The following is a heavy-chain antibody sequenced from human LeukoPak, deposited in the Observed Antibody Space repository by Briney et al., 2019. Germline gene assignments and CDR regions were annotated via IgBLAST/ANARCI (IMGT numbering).Heavy chain of an antibody. D-gene: IGHD2-21*02. V-gene: IGHV3-48*03. J-gene: IGHJ4*02. CDR1: GFTFSSYE. Sequence: QPGGSLRLSGAASGFTFSSYEMNWVRQAPGKGLEWVSYISSSGSTIYYADSVKGRFTISRDNAKNSLYLQMNSLRAEDTAVYYCARENCGGDCYYDYWGQGTLVTVSS. CDR3: ARENCGGDCYYDY. CDR2: ISSSGSTI.